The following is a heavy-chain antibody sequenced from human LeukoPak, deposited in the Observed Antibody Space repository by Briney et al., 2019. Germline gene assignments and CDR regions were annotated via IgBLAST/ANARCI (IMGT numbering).Heavy chain of an antibody. J-gene: IGHJ4*02. Sequence: GGSLRLSCAASGFTFSNYAMSWVRQAPGKELEWVSSISGSGGTTYYADSVKGRTTISRDNSKNTLYLQMNSLRAEDTAVYYCAKNKVGVASPGYWGQGTLVTVSS. CDR3: AKNKVGVASPGY. CDR1: GFTFSNYA. D-gene: IGHD5-24*01. V-gene: IGHV3-23*01. CDR2: ISGSGGTT.